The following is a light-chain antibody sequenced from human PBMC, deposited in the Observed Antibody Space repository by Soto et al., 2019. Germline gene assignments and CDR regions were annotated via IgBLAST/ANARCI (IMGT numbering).Light chain of an antibody. J-gene: IGKJ2*01. Sequence: EIVMTQSPATLSVSPGERATLSCRASESVSSNLAWHQQKPGQAPRLLIYGASTRATGIPARFSGSGSGTAFTLTISRLQSEDFAVYYCQQYNNWPPYTFGQGTKLELK. CDR2: GAS. CDR3: QQYNNWPPYT. CDR1: ESVSSN. V-gene: IGKV3-15*01.